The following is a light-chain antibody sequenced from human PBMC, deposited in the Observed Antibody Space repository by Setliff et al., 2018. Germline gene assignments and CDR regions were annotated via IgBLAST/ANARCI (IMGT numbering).Light chain of an antibody. Sequence: QSVLAQPPSASGSPGQSVTISCTGTSSVVGGYNYVSWYQQPPGKAPKLMIYEVTKRPPGVPARFSGSNSGNTASLTVSGLQAEDEADYYCSSYAGGSNFVFGTGTKGTVL. J-gene: IGLJ1*01. V-gene: IGLV2-8*01. CDR3: SSYAGGSNFV. CDR1: SSVVGGYNY. CDR2: EVT.